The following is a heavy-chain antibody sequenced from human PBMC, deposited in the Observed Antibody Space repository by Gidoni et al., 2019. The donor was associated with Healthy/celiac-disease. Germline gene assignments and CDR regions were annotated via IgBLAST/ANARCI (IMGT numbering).Heavy chain of an antibody. CDR3: ARGVYGDIWGHFDL. Sequence: QVVLQESGPGLVKPSETLSLTRVVPGGSLNNHYWNWIRQPAGKGLEWVGRILDSGETDYNPSLEGRVTISLDTSVNHFSVHLTSVTAADTAVYYCARGVYGDIWGHFDLWGRGALVDVSS. D-gene: IGHD4-17*01. CDR2: ILDSGET. V-gene: IGHV4-4*07. CDR1: GGSLNNHY. J-gene: IGHJ2*01.